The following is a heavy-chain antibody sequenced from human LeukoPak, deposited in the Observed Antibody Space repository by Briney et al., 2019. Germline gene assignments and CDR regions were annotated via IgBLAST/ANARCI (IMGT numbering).Heavy chain of an antibody. V-gene: IGHV4-31*03. D-gene: IGHD3-22*01. CDR3: ATATEYYYDSSGYYKPLPYYFDY. CDR2: IYYSGST. Sequence: SQTLSLTCTVSGGSISSGGYYWSWIRQHPGKGLEWIGYIYYSGSTYYNPSLKSRVTISVDTSKNQFSLELSSVTAADTAVYYCATATEYYYDSSGYYKPLPYYFDYWGQGTLVTVSS. CDR1: GGSISSGGYY. J-gene: IGHJ4*02.